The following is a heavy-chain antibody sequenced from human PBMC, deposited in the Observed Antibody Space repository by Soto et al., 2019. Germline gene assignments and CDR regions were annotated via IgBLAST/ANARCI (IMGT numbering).Heavy chain of an antibody. CDR2: IYYSGST. V-gene: IGHV4-31*03. CDR3: ARDQAYYHDSSGYYYLSSGIGY. D-gene: IGHD3-22*01. J-gene: IGHJ1*01. CDR1: DGSISNRGYY. Sequence: TLSLTCTVSDGSISNRGYYWIWIRQNTGKGREWIGYIYYSGSTYYNPSLKSRVTISVDTSKNQFSLRLSSVTAADTAVYYCARDQAYYHDSSGYYYLSSGIGYWRQGTLVTVSS.